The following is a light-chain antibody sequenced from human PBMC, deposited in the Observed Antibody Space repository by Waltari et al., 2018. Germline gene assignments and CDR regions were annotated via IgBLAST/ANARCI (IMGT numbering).Light chain of an antibody. CDR3: VLYLPSGIWV. V-gene: IGLV8-61*01. CDR1: SGSFSTSFS. J-gene: IGLJ3*02. Sequence: QTVVTQEPSFSVSPGGTVTLTCAFSSGSFSTSFSPDWYQQTPGQAPRTLIYSTNTRSSGVPDRFSGSILGSKAALTITGAQADDESDYYCVLYLPSGIWVFGGGTKLTVL. CDR2: STN.